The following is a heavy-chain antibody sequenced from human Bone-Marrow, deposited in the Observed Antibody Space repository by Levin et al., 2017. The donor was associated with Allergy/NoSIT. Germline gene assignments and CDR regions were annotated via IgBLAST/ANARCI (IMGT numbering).Heavy chain of an antibody. CDR1: GLTLSRYT. CDR2: MTSSRPFL. Sequence: SCSGSGLTLSRYTITWVRQAPGKGLEWVSSMTSSRPFLNYADSVKGRFTISRDNAKNSLFLHMTSLRGEDTALYYCARESPFGFGALDIWGQGAKVTVSS. J-gene: IGHJ3*02. CDR3: ARESPFGFGALDI. V-gene: IGHV3-21*06. D-gene: IGHD2/OR15-2a*01.